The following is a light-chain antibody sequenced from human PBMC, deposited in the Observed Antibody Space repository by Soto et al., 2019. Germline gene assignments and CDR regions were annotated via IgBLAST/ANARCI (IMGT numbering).Light chain of an antibody. CDR2: WNN. CDR3: AAWDDSLNVL. J-gene: IGLJ2*01. Sequence: QSVLTQPPSASGTPGQRVTISCSGSSSNIGSHYVYWYQQLPGTAPKLLIYWNNQRPSGVPDRFSGSMSVTSAPLAISGLRSEDEADYYCAAWDDSLNVLFGGGAKLTVL. CDR1: SSNIGSHY. V-gene: IGLV1-47*01.